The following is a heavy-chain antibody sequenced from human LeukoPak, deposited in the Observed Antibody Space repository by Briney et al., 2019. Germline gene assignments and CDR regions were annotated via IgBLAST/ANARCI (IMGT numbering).Heavy chain of an antibody. D-gene: IGHD6-13*01. CDR2: INPSGGST. V-gene: IGHV1-46*01. CDR1: GYTFTSYY. Sequence: ASVKVSCKASGYTFTSYYMHWVRQAPGQGLEWMGIINPSGGSTSYAQKFQGRVTMTRDTSTSTVYMDLSSLRSEDTAVYYCARDSTPLAAAGIVYVAFDIWGQGTMVTVSS. CDR3: ARDSTPLAAAGIVYVAFDI. J-gene: IGHJ3*02.